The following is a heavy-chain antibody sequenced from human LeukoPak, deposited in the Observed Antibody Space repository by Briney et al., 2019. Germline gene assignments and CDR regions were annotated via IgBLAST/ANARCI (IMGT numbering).Heavy chain of an antibody. CDR1: GGSFSGYY. Sequence: SETLSLTCAVYGGSFSGYYWSWIRQPPGKGLEWIGEINHSGSTNYNPSLKSRVTISVDTSKNQFSLKLSSVTAADTAVYYCARANYYQNLYYYYYMDVWGKGTTVTVSS. D-gene: IGHD3-22*01. V-gene: IGHV4-34*01. CDR3: ARANYYQNLYYYYYMDV. J-gene: IGHJ6*03. CDR2: INHSGST.